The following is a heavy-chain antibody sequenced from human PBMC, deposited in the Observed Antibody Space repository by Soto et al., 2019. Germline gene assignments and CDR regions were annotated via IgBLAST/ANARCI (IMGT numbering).Heavy chain of an antibody. CDR3: ARWSAIVGGAEALDV. CDR2: LSAYNGDT. CDR1: GYTFINYG. Sequence: QVQLVQSGAEVKKPGASVRVSCKTSGYTFINYGITWVRQAPGQGLEWTGWLSAYNGDTSSSEKLQDRFTMTTAPSTNTVHMDLRSLTSDDTAVYYCARWSAIVGGAEALDVWGQGTMVIVSS. V-gene: IGHV1-18*01. J-gene: IGHJ3*01. D-gene: IGHD1-26*01.